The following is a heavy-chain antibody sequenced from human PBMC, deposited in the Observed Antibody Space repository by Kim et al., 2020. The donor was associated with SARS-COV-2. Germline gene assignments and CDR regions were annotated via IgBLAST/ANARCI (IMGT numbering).Heavy chain of an antibody. J-gene: IGHJ6*02. Sequence: GGSLRLSCAASGFTFSSYAMSWVRQAPGKGLEWVSAISGSGGSTYYADSVKGRFTISRDNSKNTLYLQMNSLRAEDTAVYYCAKQFGFFYYYDSSGYGMDVWGQGTTVTVSS. CDR1: GFTFSSYA. CDR2: ISGSGGST. D-gene: IGHD3-22*01. V-gene: IGHV3-23*01. CDR3: AKQFGFFYYYDSSGYGMDV.